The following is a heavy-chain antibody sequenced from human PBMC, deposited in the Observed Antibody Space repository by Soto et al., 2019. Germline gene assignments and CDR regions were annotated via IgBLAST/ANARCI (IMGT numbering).Heavy chain of an antibody. D-gene: IGHD2-2*01. CDR2: IFSNDDK. CDR1: GLSLTNGRLG. J-gene: IGHJ5*02. Sequence: SGPTLVNPSDTLALTCTVSGLSLTNGRLGVSWIRQPPGKALEWLAHIFSNDDKSYSTSLKSRLTISKDISRSQVVLTMTNMDPVDSATYYCALIKDCSRTDCYLASFDPWGQGPLVTIS. V-gene: IGHV2-26*01. CDR3: ALIKDCSRTDCYLASFDP.